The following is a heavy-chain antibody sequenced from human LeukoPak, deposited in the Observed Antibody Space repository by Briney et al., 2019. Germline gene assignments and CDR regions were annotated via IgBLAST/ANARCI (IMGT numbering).Heavy chain of an antibody. CDR2: VRVNGRST. V-gene: IGHV3-23*01. Sequence: PGGSLRLSCTASGFTFSTYDMSWVRQAPGKGLEWVSTVRVNGRSTYYADSVKGRFTISRDNSKNTLYLQMNSLRAEDTALCYCAKPGEASNYYFDYWGQGALVTVSS. CDR3: AKPGEASNYYFDY. D-gene: IGHD2-21*01. J-gene: IGHJ4*02. CDR1: GFTFSTYD.